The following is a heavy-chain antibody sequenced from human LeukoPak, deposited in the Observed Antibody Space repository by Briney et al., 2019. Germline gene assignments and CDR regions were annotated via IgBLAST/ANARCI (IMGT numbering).Heavy chain of an antibody. D-gene: IGHD3-10*01. V-gene: IGHV4-34*01. Sequence: SETLSLTCAVYGGSFSGYYWSWIRQPPGKGLEWIGEINHSGSTNYNPSLKSRVTISVATSMNQFSLKLSSVTAADTAVYYCARGRGNYGSGSYYYYYYYMDVWGKGTTVTVSS. CDR2: INHSGST. J-gene: IGHJ6*03. CDR1: GGSFSGYY. CDR3: ARGRGNYGSGSYYYYYYYMDV.